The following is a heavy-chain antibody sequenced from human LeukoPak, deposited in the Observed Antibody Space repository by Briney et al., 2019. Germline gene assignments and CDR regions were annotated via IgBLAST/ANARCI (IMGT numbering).Heavy chain of an antibody. CDR3: ARDRIAAAGYYLDY. CDR2: INPNSGGT. Sequence: ASVKVSCKASGYTFTSYDINWVRQATGQGLEWMGWINPNSGGTNYAQKFQGRVTMTRDTSISTAYMELSRLRSDDTAVYYCARDRIAAAGYYLDYWGQATLVTVSS. V-gene: IGHV1-2*02. J-gene: IGHJ4*02. D-gene: IGHD6-13*01. CDR1: GYTFTSYD.